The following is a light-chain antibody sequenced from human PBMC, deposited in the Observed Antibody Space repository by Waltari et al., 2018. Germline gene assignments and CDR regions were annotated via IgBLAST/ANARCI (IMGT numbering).Light chain of an antibody. CDR3: SSYAGSNNYV. CDR1: SSYACGYNY. J-gene: IGLJ1*01. Sequence: QSALTQPPSASGSPGQSATIPCTGTSSYACGYNYVPWYQPHPGKAPKVIVYEVRKRPSGVPDRFSGSKSGNTASLTVSGLQAEDEADYYCSSYAGSNNYVFGTGTKVTVL. CDR2: EVR. V-gene: IGLV2-8*01.